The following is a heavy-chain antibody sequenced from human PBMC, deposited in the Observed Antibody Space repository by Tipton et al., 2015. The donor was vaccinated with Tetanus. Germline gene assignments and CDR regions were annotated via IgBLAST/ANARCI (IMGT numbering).Heavy chain of an antibody. CDR2: VYSSGST. Sequence: TLSLTCTVSGGSLNTFYWNWIRQPAGKGLEWIGRVYSSGSTNYNPSLKSRVPMSIDASKNQFSLELTSVTAADTAVYYCARDFRERSGTYYSYYYTMDVWGQGTTVTVSS. CDR3: ARDFRERSGTYYSYYYTMDV. V-gene: IGHV4-4*07. D-gene: IGHD1-26*01. J-gene: IGHJ6*02. CDR1: GGSLNTFY.